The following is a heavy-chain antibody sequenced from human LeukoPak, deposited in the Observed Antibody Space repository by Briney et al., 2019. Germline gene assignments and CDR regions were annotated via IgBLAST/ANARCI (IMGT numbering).Heavy chain of an antibody. V-gene: IGHV1-18*01. Sequence: ASVKVSCKASGYTFTSHGITWVRQAPGQGLEWMGWIGVYNGNTNYAQKVQARVTMTTDTSTSTAYMELRSLRSDGTAVYYCASAPRGSVIPYELPAGPWGQGTLVTVSS. CDR2: IGVYNGNT. CDR3: ASAPRGSVIPYELPAGP. D-gene: IGHD3-16*02. J-gene: IGHJ5*02. CDR1: GYTFTSHG.